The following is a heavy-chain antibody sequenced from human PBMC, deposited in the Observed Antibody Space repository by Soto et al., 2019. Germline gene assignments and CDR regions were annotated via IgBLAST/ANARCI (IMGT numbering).Heavy chain of an antibody. V-gene: IGHV1-2*04. J-gene: IGHJ6*02. CDR2: INPNSGGT. Sequence: ASVKVSCKASGYTFTGYYMHWVRQAPGQGLEWMGWINPNSGGTNYAQKFQGWVTMTRDTSISTAYMELSRLRSDDTAVYYCARGLIESHYYYYYGMDVWGQGTAVTVS. CDR3: ARGLIESHYYYYYGMDV. CDR1: GYTFTGYY.